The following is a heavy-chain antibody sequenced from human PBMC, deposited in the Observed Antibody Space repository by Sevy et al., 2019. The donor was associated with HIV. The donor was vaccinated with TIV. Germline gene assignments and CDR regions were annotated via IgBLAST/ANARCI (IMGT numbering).Heavy chain of an antibody. CDR2: IKCTVDGGPTP. CDR1: GVSFSNAW. Sequence: GGSQRLSCAASGVSFSNAWMNWVRQAPGKGLEWVGHIKCTVDGGPTPRYAAPVSDRFTISKDYSSDTLYVHLQMNSLRTEDTAVYYCTTDPAPCSDTSTYNYHWPDAYWGQGTLVTVSS. V-gene: IGHV3-15*07. D-gene: IGHD3-22*01. CDR3: TTDPAPCSDTSTYNYHWPDAY. J-gene: IGHJ4*02.